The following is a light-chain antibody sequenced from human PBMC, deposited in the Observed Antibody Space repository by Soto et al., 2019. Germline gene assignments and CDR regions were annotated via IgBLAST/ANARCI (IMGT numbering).Light chain of an antibody. Sequence: DIVMTQSPLSLPVIPGEPASISCKSSQSLLHRNGYNYLDWYLQKPGQSPQLLVYLGSGRASGVPDRFSGSGSGTDFTLRISRVEDEDVGVYYCMQVLQTPFTFGGGTKVDIK. J-gene: IGKJ4*01. CDR3: MQVLQTPFT. V-gene: IGKV2-28*01. CDR2: LGS. CDR1: QSLLHRNGYNY.